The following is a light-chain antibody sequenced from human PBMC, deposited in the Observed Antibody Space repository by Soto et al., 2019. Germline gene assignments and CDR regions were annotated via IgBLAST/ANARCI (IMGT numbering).Light chain of an antibody. J-gene: IGLJ3*02. V-gene: IGLV1-47*02. CDR1: SSNIGNNY. CDR2: TDN. CDR3: AAWDGSLSGWV. Sequence: VLTQPPSASGTPGQRVTISCSGSSSNIGNNYVYWYHQLPGTAPKLLIYTDNQRPSGVPDRFSGSKSGTSASLAISGLRSEDAADYYCAAWDGSLSGWVFGGGTKVTVL.